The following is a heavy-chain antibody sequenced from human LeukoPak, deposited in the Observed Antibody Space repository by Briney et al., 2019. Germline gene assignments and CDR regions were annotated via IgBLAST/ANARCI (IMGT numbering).Heavy chain of an antibody. CDR2: IKQDGSKK. J-gene: IGHJ4*02. CDR3: TRVGYIDGGIDY. V-gene: IGHV3-7*04. Sequence: PGGSLRLSCVASGFALGRYAMTWVRQAPGKGLEWVANIKQDGSKKSYVDSVKGRFTISRDNAKNSLYLQMNSLRAEDTAIYYCTRVGYIDGGIDYWGQGTLVTVSS. CDR1: GFALGRYA. D-gene: IGHD5-24*01.